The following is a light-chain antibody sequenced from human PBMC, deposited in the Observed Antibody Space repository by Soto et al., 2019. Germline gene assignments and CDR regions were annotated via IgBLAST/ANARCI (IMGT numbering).Light chain of an antibody. V-gene: IGLV1-40*01. CDR2: GNT. CDR1: SSNIGTGYD. CDR3: QSWDSSLSGVV. J-gene: IGLJ3*02. Sequence: QSVLTQPPSVSGAPGQRVTISCTGSSSNIGTGYDVHWYQQLPGTAPKLLIYGNTNRPSGVPDRFSGSKSGTSASLTITGLKAEDEADYYCQSWDSSLSGVVFGGGTKVTVL.